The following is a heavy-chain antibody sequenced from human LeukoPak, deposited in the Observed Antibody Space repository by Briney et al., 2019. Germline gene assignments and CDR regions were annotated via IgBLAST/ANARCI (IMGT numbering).Heavy chain of an antibody. CDR3: AKDRHDYGDYSYYYFDY. CDR2: ISYDGSNK. CDR1: GFTFSSYG. J-gene: IGHJ4*02. Sequence: GGSLRLSCAASGFTFSSYGMHWVRQAPGKGLEWVAVISYDGSNKYYADSVKGRFTISRDNSKNTLYLQMNSLRAEDTAVYYCAKDRHDYGDYSYYYFDYWGQGTLVTVSS. V-gene: IGHV3-30*18. D-gene: IGHD4-17*01.